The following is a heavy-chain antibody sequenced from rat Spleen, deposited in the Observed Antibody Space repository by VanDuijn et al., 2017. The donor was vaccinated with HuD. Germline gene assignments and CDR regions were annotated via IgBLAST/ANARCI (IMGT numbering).Heavy chain of an antibody. CDR2: IWSGGTT. D-gene: IGHD1-11*01. J-gene: IGHJ2*01. CDR1: GFSLSSYG. V-gene: IGHV2-13*01. CDR3: ARGGYTTDN. Sequence: QVQLKESGPGLVRPSLTLSLTCTVSGFSLSSYGVIWVRQPPGKGLEWMGIIWSGGTTTYNSLLKSRLSISRDTSKSQVFLKMNSLQTEDTATYFCARGGYTTDNWGQGVMVTVSS.